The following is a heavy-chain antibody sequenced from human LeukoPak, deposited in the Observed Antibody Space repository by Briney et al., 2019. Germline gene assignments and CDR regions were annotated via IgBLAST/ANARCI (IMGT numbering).Heavy chain of an antibody. Sequence: GASVKVSCKASGYTFTSYGISWVRQAPGQGLEWMGWISAYNGNTNYAQKLQGRVTMTTDTSTSTAYMELRSLRSDDTAVYFCAGAPNQHYFDYWGQGTLVAVSS. CDR2: ISAYNGNT. CDR3: AGAPNQHYFDY. CDR1: GYTFTSYG. J-gene: IGHJ4*02. V-gene: IGHV1-18*01.